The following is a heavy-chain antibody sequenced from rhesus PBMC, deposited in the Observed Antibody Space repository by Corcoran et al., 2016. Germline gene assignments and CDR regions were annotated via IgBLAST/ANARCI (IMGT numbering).Heavy chain of an antibody. J-gene: IGHJ5-1*01. CDR3: AGLYNRFDV. CDR2: INGNSGTT. CDR1: GDSFSSYW. V-gene: IGHV4-80*01. Sequence: QVQLQESGPGLVRPSETLSLTCAVSGDSFSSYWWTWIRQPPGKGLEWIGEINGNSGTTNYNPSLESRVTISKDASRNQFSLKLRSVTAADTAVYYCAGLYNRFDVWGPGLLVTVSS.